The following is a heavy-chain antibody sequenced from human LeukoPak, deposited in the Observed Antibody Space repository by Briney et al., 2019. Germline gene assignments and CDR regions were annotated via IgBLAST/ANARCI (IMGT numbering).Heavy chain of an antibody. CDR2: ISSSGSTI. J-gene: IGHJ4*02. V-gene: IGHV3-48*03. Sequence: GGSLRLSCAASGFIFSSYEMNWVRQAPGKGLEWVSYISSSGSTIYYADSVKGRFTISRDNAKNSLYLQMNSPRADDTAVYYCARGELDCSGGSCYSDSSFDYWGQGTLVTVSS. CDR1: GFIFSSYE. CDR3: ARGELDCSGGSCYSDSSFDY. D-gene: IGHD2-15*01.